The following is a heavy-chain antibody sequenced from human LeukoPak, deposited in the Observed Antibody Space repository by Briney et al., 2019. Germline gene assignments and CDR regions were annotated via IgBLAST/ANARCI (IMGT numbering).Heavy chain of an antibody. D-gene: IGHD6-6*01. V-gene: IGHV1-8*03. Sequence: GASVKVSCKASGYTFTSYDINWVRQATGQGLEWMGWMNPNSGNTGYAQKFQGRVTITRNTSISTAYMELSSLRSEDTAVYYCARSRAYSSSSLGYWGQGTLVTVSS. CDR2: MNPNSGNT. CDR1: GYTFTSYD. J-gene: IGHJ4*02. CDR3: ARSRAYSSSSLGY.